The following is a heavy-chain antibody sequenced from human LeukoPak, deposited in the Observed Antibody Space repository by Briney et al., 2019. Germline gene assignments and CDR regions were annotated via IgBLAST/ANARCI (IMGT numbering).Heavy chain of an antibody. CDR1: GFTFSNAW. CDR2: ISGSGGST. V-gene: IGHV3-23*01. J-gene: IGHJ4*02. CDR3: AKAPFIAVAGTGSYYFDY. Sequence: GGSLRLSCAASGFTFSNAWMSWVRQAPGKGLEWVSAISGSGGSTYYADSVKGRFTISRDNSKNTLYLQMNSLRAEDTAVYYCAKAPFIAVAGTGSYYFDYWGQGTLVTVSS. D-gene: IGHD6-19*01.